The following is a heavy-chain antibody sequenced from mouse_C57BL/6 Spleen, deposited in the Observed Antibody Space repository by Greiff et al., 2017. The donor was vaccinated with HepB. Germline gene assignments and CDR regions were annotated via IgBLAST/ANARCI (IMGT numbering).Heavy chain of an antibody. CDR3: TPIYYDYDVGAMDY. CDR1: GFNIKDYY. D-gene: IGHD2-4*01. CDR2: IDPEDGDT. J-gene: IGHJ4*01. Sequence: DVKLQESGAELVRPGASVKLSCTASGFNIKDYYMHWVKQRPEQGLEWIGRIDPEDGDTEYAPKFQGKATMTADTSSNTAYLQLSSLTSEDTAVYYCTPIYYDYDVGAMDYWGQGTSVTVSS. V-gene: IGHV14-1*01.